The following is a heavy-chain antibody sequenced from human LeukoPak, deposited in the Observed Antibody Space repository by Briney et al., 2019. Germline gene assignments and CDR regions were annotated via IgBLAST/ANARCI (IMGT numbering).Heavy chain of an antibody. V-gene: IGHV4-38-2*02. Sequence: PSETLSLTCTVSGYSISSGYYWGWIRQPPGKGLEWIGSIYHSGSTYYNPSLKSRVTISVDTSKNQFSLKLSSVTAADTAVYYCARVRIAAGGWFDPWGQGTLVTVSS. D-gene: IGHD6-13*01. CDR1: GYSISSGYY. CDR2: IYHSGST. CDR3: ARVRIAAGGWFDP. J-gene: IGHJ5*02.